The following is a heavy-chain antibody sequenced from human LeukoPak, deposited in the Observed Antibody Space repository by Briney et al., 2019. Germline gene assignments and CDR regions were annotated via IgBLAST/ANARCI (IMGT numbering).Heavy chain of an antibody. Sequence: PSETLSLTCTVSGGSISSSSYYWGWIRQPPGKGLEWIGTIYYSGNTYYNASLKSQVSISIDTSKNQFSLRLTSVTAADTAVYYCARQTGSGLFILPGGQGTLVTVSS. D-gene: IGHD3/OR15-3a*01. J-gene: IGHJ4*02. CDR1: GGSISSSSYY. CDR2: IYYSGNT. CDR3: ARQTGSGLFILP. V-gene: IGHV4-39*01.